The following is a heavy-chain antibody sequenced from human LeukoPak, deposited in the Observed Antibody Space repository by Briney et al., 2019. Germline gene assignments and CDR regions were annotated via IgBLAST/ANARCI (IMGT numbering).Heavy chain of an antibody. CDR3: SSFYDSSGRAY. J-gene: IGHJ4*02. D-gene: IGHD3-22*01. CDR1: GFTFNSYE. V-gene: IGHV3-48*03. Sequence: PGGSLRLSCAASGFTFNSYEMIWVRQAQGKGLEWVSFISVTDATIYYADSLMGRFTISRDNAKNSLYPQMNSLIAEATAIYYCSSFYDSSGRAYWGEGTLVTVPS. CDR2: ISVTDATI.